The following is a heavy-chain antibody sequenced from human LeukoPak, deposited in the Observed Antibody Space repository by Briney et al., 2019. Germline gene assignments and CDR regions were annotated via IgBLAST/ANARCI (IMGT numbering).Heavy chain of an antibody. Sequence: GGPLSLSCAASGFTFTTYWMHWVRQAPGKGLVWVSNINSDGSITSYADSVKGRFTISRDNAKNTLYLQMNSLRAEDTAVYYCARDAVDTANAVWGQGTTVTVSS. CDR1: GFTFTTYW. D-gene: IGHD5-18*01. J-gene: IGHJ6*02. CDR2: INSDGSIT. CDR3: ARDAVDTANAV. V-gene: IGHV3-74*01.